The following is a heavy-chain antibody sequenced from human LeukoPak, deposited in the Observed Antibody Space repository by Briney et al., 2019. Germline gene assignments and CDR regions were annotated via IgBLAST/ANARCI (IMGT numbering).Heavy chain of an antibody. D-gene: IGHD3-10*01. Sequence: ASVTVSCKASGCTFTRYGFSWVRQAPGQGLEWMGWISTFFGNTNYAQKLQGRVTMNTDTSTGTAYMELTSLRSDDTAVYYCARVYSTNYYGSGDRPFLFDYWGQGTVVTVSS. CDR2: ISTFFGNT. J-gene: IGHJ4*02. CDR1: GCTFTRYG. V-gene: IGHV1-18*01. CDR3: ARVYSTNYYGSGDRPFLFDY.